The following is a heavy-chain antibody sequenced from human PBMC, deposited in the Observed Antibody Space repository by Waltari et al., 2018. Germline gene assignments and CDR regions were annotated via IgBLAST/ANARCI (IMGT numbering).Heavy chain of an antibody. CDR1: GYSISSGYY. Sequence: QVQLQESGPGLVKSSETLSLTCDVSGYSISSGYYWGWIRQPPGKGLEYIGSIYQTGNSYDDPSLKSRVTMSVDTSKNQFSLKLTSVTAADTAIYYCARETSITAAGTRGRFDHWGQGTLVTVSS. CDR3: ARETSITAAGTRGRFDH. J-gene: IGHJ4*02. D-gene: IGHD6-13*01. V-gene: IGHV4-38-2*02. CDR2: IYQTGNS.